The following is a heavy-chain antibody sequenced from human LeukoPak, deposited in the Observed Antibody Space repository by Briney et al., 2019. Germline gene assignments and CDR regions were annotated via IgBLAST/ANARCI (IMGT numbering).Heavy chain of an antibody. Sequence: GGSLRLSCAASGFTFTTYWMGWVRQAPGKGLEWVANIKQDGSEQYYVDSVKGRFTISRDNAKNSLYLHMNSLRAEDTAVYYCARDYGGSSPFDYWGQGTLVTVSS. V-gene: IGHV3-7*01. CDR1: GFTFTTYW. J-gene: IGHJ4*02. D-gene: IGHD4-23*01. CDR2: IKQDGSEQ. CDR3: ARDYGGSSPFDY.